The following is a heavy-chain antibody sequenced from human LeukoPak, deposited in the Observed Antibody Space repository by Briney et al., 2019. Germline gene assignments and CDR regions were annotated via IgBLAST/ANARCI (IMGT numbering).Heavy chain of an antibody. J-gene: IGHJ4*02. CDR1: GFTFSSYA. Sequence: GGSLRLSCAASGFTFSSYAMSWVRQAPGKGLEWVSAISGSGGNTYYADSVKGRFTISRDNSKNTLYLQMTSLRAEDTAVYYCAIIDDYGDYGGYWGQGTLVTVSS. D-gene: IGHD4-17*01. V-gene: IGHV3-23*01. CDR2: ISGSGGNT. CDR3: AIIDDYGDYGGY.